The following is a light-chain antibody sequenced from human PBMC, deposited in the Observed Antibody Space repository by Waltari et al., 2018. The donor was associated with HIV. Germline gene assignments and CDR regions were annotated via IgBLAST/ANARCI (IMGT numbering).Light chain of an antibody. Sequence: SYELTQPPSVSVSPGQTARITCSGDALPKQYAYWYQQKPGQAPVVVISKASGRPSGIPQLFPGSSSGTTVTFTIGGVQAEDEAYYYCQSADSSGTRVFGGGTKLTVL. V-gene: IGLV3-25*03. CDR2: KAS. J-gene: IGLJ3*02. CDR1: ALPKQY. CDR3: QSADSSGTRV.